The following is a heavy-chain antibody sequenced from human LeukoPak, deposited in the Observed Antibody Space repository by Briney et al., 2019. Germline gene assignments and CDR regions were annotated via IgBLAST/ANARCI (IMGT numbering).Heavy chain of an antibody. CDR2: ISGSGGGT. CDR1: GFTFSSYG. V-gene: IGHV3-23*01. J-gene: IGHJ5*02. CDR3: AKAGGYGSGSYLTWFDP. Sequence: GGSLRLSCAASGFTFSSYGMSWVRQRPGKGLEWVSGISGSGGGTNYADSVKGRFTISRDNSKNTLYLQMSSLRAEDTAVYYCAKAGGYGSGSYLTWFDPWGQGTLVTVSS. D-gene: IGHD3-10*01.